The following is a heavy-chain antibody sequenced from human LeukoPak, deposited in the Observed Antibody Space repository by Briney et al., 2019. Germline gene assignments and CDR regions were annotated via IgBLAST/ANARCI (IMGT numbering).Heavy chain of an antibody. CDR3: ATDLGAMVATGSGY. J-gene: IGHJ4*02. V-gene: IGHV1-24*01. D-gene: IGHD5-12*01. Sequence: ASVKVSCKVSGYTLTELSMHWVRQAPGKGLEWMGGFDPEDGETIYAQKFQGRVTMTEDTSTDTAYMELSSLRSEDTAVYYCATDLGAMVATGSGYWGQGTLVTVSS. CDR2: FDPEDGET. CDR1: GYTLTELS.